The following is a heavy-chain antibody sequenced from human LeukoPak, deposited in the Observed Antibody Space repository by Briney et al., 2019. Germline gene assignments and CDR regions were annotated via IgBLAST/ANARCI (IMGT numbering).Heavy chain of an antibody. Sequence: ASVKVSCKASGYTFTSYDINWVRQATGQGLEWMGWMNPNSGNTGYAQKFQGRVTMTRNTSISTAYMELSSLRSEDTAVYYCARDGEYSSSSRGGIDPWGQGTLVTVSS. CDR3: ARDGEYSSSSRGGIDP. V-gene: IGHV1-8*01. CDR2: MNPNSGNT. D-gene: IGHD6-6*01. J-gene: IGHJ5*02. CDR1: GYTFTSYD.